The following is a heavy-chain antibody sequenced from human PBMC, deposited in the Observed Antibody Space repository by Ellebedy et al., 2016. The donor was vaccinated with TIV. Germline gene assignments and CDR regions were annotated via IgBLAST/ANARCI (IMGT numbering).Heavy chain of an antibody. CDR1: GYTFSDYY. D-gene: IGHD6-25*01. Sequence: AASVKVSCRASGYTFSDYYIEWVRQAPGQGLEWMGIINPSGGTTTCAQKLQGRVTMTRDPSTSTVYMELTSLRSEDTAMYYCARDTGRIAAAGLDFWGQGTLVTVSS. CDR2: INPSGGTT. CDR3: ARDTGRIAAAGLDF. V-gene: IGHV1-46*04. J-gene: IGHJ4*02.